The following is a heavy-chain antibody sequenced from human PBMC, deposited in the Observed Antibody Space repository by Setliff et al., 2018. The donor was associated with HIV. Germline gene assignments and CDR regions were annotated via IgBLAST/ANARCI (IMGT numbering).Heavy chain of an antibody. Sequence: SETLSLTCAVYGGSFSSYYWIWTRQPPGKGLEWIGEINHSGSTAYNPSLKSRVTISVDTSKNQFSLKLNSVTAADTAVYYCTVYNTGSSKDHYWGQGTLVTVSS. CDR2: INHSGST. V-gene: IGHV4-34*01. CDR1: GGSFSSYY. J-gene: IGHJ4*02. D-gene: IGHD2-8*02. CDR3: TVYNTGSSKDHY.